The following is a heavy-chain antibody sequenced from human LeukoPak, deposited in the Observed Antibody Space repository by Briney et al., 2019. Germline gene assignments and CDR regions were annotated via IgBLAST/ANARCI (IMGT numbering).Heavy chain of an antibody. CDR2: ISGSGGST. CDR1: GFTFSSYG. J-gene: IGHJ4*02. Sequence: GGSLILSCAASGFTFSSYGMSWVRQAPGKGLEWVSAISGSGGSTYYADSVKGRFTISRDNSMNTLYLQMNSLRAEDTAVYYCAKDDRIQTRRYSYNYWGQGTLVTVSS. D-gene: IGHD5-18*01. CDR3: AKDDRIQTRRYSYNY. V-gene: IGHV3-23*01.